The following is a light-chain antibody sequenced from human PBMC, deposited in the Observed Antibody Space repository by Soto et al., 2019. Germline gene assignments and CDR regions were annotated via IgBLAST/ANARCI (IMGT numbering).Light chain of an antibody. CDR1: SSNVGGYNY. Sequence: QSALTQPRSVSGSPGQSVTISCTGTSSNVGGYNYVSWYQQQTGKAPKLMIYDVSKRPSGVPDRISGSKSGNTASLTISGXXAXDXXXYYCCSYAGSYTLGVFGGGTKLTVL. V-gene: IGLV2-11*01. CDR2: DVS. CDR3: CSYAGSYTLGV. J-gene: IGLJ2*01.